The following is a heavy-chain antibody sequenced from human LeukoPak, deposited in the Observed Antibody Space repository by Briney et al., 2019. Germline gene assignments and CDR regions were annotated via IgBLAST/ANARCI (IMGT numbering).Heavy chain of an antibody. D-gene: IGHD2-15*01. V-gene: IGHV4-34*01. J-gene: IGHJ4*02. CDR2: INHSGST. Sequence: SETLSLTCAVYGGSFSGYYWSWIRQPSGKGLEWIGEINHSGSTNYNPSLKSRVTISVDTSKNQFSLKLSSVTAADTAVYYCARGGKGRAKLDYWGQGTLVTVSS. CDR1: GGSFSGYY. CDR3: ARGGKGRAKLDY.